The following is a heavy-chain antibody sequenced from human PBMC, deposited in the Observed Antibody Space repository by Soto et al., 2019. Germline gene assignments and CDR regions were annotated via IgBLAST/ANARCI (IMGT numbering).Heavy chain of an antibody. V-gene: IGHV4-59*01. CDR1: GVSISSYY. D-gene: IGHD2-21*02. Sequence: SETLSLTCTVSGVSISSYYWSWIRQPPGKRLEWIGYIHYSGSTNYNPSLKSRVAISVDTSKNQFSLTLSSVTAADTAVYYCARGLSSTDFFLDYWGQGTLVTVSS. J-gene: IGHJ4*02. CDR3: ARGLSSTDFFLDY. CDR2: IHYSGST.